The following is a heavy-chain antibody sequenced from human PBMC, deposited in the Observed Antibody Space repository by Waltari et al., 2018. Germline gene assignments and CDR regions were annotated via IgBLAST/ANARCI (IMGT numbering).Heavy chain of an antibody. V-gene: IGHV3-23*01. J-gene: IGHJ3*02. CDR3: GKDQVVTRIVFATIDAFDM. D-gene: IGHD5-12*01. Sequence: EVQLLASGVGLAPPGGSLSLSCVASGFTFNSFAMSWVRRAPGKGLEWVASISGRGDTSFYSDSVQGRFTISRDSSTKTVFLQWNSLRAEDTAVYYCGKDQVVTRIVFATIDAFDMWGQGTKVTVS. CDR2: ISGRGDTS. CDR1: GFTFNSFA.